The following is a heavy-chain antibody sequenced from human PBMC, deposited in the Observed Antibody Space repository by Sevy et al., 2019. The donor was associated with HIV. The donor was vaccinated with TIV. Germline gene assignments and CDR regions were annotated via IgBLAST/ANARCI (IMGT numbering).Heavy chain of an antibody. CDR1: GFTFSDYY. J-gene: IGHJ3*02. CDR3: ARDRRKTYYYGSGSFDDAFDI. D-gene: IGHD3-10*01. V-gene: IGHV3-11*01. Sequence: GGSLRLSCAASGFTFSDYYMSWIRQAPGKGLEWVSYISSSGSTIYYADSVKGRFTIYRDNAKNSLYLQMNSLRAEDTAVYYCARDRRKTYYYGSGSFDDAFDIWSQGTMVTVSS. CDR2: ISSSGSTI.